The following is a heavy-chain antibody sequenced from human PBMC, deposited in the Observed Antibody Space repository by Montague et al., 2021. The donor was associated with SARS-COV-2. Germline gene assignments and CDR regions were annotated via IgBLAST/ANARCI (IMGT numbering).Heavy chain of an antibody. V-gene: IGHV4-34*01. CDR1: GGSFSGHY. CDR3: ARGARQGYGFGLGSFDY. CDR2: INHSGST. J-gene: IGHJ4*02. D-gene: IGHD3-10*01. Sequence: SETLSLTCAVYGGSFSGHYWNWIRQPPGKGLEWIGEINHSGSTNNNPSLKSRVTMSVDTSKNQFSLKLSSVTAADTAVYYCARGARQGYGFGLGSFDYWGQGTLVTVSS.